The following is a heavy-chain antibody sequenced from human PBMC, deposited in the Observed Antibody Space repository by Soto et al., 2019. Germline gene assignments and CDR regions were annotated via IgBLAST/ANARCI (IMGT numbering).Heavy chain of an antibody. CDR1: GFSRSTSGVG. J-gene: IGHJ4*02. Sequence: QITLKESGPTLVKPTQTLTLTCTFSGFSRSTSGVGVGWMRQPPGNALEWLAVIYWDDDKRYSPSLKSSITITKDATRNRVVLTLTNMDPVDTATYYCAHSLAPRIFDYWGQGTLVTVSS. V-gene: IGHV2-5*02. CDR3: AHSLAPRIFDY. CDR2: IYWDDDK.